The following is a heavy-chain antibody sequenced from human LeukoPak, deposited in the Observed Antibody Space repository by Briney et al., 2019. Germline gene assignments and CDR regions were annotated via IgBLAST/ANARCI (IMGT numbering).Heavy chain of an antibody. CDR2: ISGSGGST. J-gene: IGHJ6*02. CDR3: AKALPHTVSGDYYYYYGMDV. CDR1: GFTFSSYA. Sequence: GGSLRLSCAASGFTFSSYAMSWVRQAPGKGLEWVSAISGSGGSTYYADSVKGRFTISRDNSKNTLYLQMNSLRAEDTAVYYCAKALPHTVSGDYYYYYGMDVWGQGTTVTVSS. D-gene: IGHD4-17*01. V-gene: IGHV3-23*01.